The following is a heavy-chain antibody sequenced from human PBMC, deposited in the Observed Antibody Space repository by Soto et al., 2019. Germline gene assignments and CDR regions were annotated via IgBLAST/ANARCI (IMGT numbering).Heavy chain of an antibody. J-gene: IGHJ5*02. CDR2: ISYTGST. V-gene: IGHV4-30-4*08. D-gene: IGHD3-10*01. CDR3: AATLRGVWFDP. Sequence: VLLQESGPGVVRPSQTLSLTCTVSGESISNPHYHWSWLRQTPGKGLEWIGYISYTGSTFYISSLERRVTISVDTPKYDFSLRLTSVTAADTAVYYCAATLRGVWFDPWGQGTLVTVSS. CDR1: GESISNPHYH.